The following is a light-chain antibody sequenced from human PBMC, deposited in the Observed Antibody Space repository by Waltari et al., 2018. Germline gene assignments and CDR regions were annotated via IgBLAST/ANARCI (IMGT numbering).Light chain of an antibody. CDR3: QQYYTTPWT. J-gene: IGKJ1*01. CDR1: QSVLYSSNNKSY. Sequence: DIVMTQSPDSLAVSLGAGATINCKSSQSVLYSSNNKSYLAWYQQKPGQSPKLLIYWASTRESGVPSRFSGSGSGTDFTLTISSLQAEDVAVYYCQQYYTTPWTFGQGTKVEIK. CDR2: WAS. V-gene: IGKV4-1*01.